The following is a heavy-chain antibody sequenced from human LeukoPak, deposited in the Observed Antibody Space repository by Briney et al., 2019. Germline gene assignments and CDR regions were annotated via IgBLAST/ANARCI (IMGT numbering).Heavy chain of an antibody. V-gene: IGHV4-59*01. Sequence: SETLSLTCTVSGGSNSSYYWSWIRQPPGKGLEWIGYISYSGSTNYNPSLKSRVTISADTSKNQFSLKLSSVTAADTAVYYCARSIYQLLRFDYWGQGTLVTVSS. J-gene: IGHJ4*02. D-gene: IGHD2-2*01. CDR1: GGSNSSYY. CDR2: ISYSGST. CDR3: ARSIYQLLRFDY.